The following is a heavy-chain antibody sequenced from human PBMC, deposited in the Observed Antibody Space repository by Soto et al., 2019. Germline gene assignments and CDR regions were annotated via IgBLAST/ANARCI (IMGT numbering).Heavy chain of an antibody. J-gene: IGHJ6*02. D-gene: IGHD5-18*01. CDR1: GFTFSSYS. CDR3: AREPLGYSYGSYYGMDV. V-gene: IGHV3-48*02. CDR2: ISSSSSTI. Sequence: EVQPVESGGGLVQPGGSLRLSCAASGFTFSSYSMNWVRQAPGKGLEWVSYISSSSSTIYYADSVKGRFTISRDNAKNSLYLQMNSLRDEDTAVYYCAREPLGYSYGSYYGMDVWGQGTTVTVSS.